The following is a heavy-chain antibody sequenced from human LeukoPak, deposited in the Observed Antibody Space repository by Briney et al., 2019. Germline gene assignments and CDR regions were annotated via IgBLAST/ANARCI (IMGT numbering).Heavy chain of an antibody. CDR2: IYYSGST. CDR1: GGSISSYY. Sequence: PSETLSLTCTVSGGSISSYYWSWIRQPPGKGLEWIGYIYYSGSTNYNPSLKSRVTISVDTSKNQFSLKLSSVTAADTAVYYCARDSSGWYRGNWFDPWGQGTLATVSS. V-gene: IGHV4-59*01. D-gene: IGHD6-19*01. J-gene: IGHJ5*02. CDR3: ARDSSGWYRGNWFDP.